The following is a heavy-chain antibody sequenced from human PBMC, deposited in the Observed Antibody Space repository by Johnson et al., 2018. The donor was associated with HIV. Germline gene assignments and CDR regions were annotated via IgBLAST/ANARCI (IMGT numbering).Heavy chain of an antibody. CDR2: IPYDGNNK. Sequence: QVQLVESGGGVVQPGRSLRLSCAASGFTFSSYGMHWVRQAPGKGLEWVAVIPYDGNNKYYVDSVKGRFTISRNNAKNSLYLQMNSLRAEDTAVYYCAKVLYSSSSDAFDIWGQGTMVTVSS. J-gene: IGHJ3*02. D-gene: IGHD6-6*01. CDR1: GFTFSSYG. CDR3: AKVLYSSSSDAFDI. V-gene: IGHV3-30*18.